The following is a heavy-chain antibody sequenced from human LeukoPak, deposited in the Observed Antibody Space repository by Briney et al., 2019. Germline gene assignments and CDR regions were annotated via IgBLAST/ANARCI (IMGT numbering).Heavy chain of an antibody. CDR3: ARTYPPESSSSLAFDY. Sequence: SETLSLNCTVSGGSISGSSYYWGWIRQPPGKGLEWIGSIYYSGSTYYNPSLKSRVTISVDTSKNQFSLKLNSVTATDTAVYYCARTYPPESSSSLAFDYWGQGTLVTVSS. D-gene: IGHD6-6*01. CDR2: IYYSGST. CDR1: GGSISGSSYY. J-gene: IGHJ4*02. V-gene: IGHV4-39*01.